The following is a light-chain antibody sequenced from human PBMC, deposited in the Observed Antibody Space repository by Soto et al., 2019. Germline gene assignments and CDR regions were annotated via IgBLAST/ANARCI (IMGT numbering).Light chain of an antibody. CDR3: QSYDSSLSGSRV. J-gene: IGLJ1*01. CDR2: GNS. V-gene: IGLV1-40*01. CDR1: SSNIGAGYD. Sequence: QSVLTQPPSVPGAPGQRVTISCTGSSSNIGAGYDVHWYQQLPGTAPKLLIYGNSNRPSGVPDRFSGSKSGTSASLAITGLQAEDEADYYCQSYDSSLSGSRVFGPGTKVAVL.